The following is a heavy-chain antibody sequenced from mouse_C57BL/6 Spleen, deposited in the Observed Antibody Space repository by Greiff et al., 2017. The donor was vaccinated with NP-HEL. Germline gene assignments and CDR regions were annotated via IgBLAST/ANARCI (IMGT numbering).Heavy chain of an antibody. CDR1: GYSITSGYY. D-gene: IGHD3-2*02. CDR3: AREDSSGYWFAY. CDR2: ISYDGSN. J-gene: IGHJ3*01. V-gene: IGHV3-6*01. Sequence: EVKLQESGPGLVKPSQSLSLTCSVTGYSITSGYYWNWIRQFPGNQLEWMGYISYDGSNNYNPSLKNRISITRDTSKNQFFLKLNSVTTEDTATYYCAREDSSGYWFAYWGQGTLVTVSA.